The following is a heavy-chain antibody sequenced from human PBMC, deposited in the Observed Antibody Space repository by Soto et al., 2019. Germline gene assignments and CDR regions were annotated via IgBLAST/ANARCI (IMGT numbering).Heavy chain of an antibody. D-gene: IGHD4-17*01. CDR3: AREYGDPPNFDY. Sequence: SETLSLTCTVSGGSISSGGYYWSWIRQHPGKGLEWVGYIYYSGSTYYNPSLKSRVTISVDTSKNQFSLKLSSVTAADTAVYYCAREYGDPPNFDYWGQGTLVTVSS. V-gene: IGHV4-31*03. CDR2: IYYSGST. J-gene: IGHJ4*02. CDR1: GGSISSGGYY.